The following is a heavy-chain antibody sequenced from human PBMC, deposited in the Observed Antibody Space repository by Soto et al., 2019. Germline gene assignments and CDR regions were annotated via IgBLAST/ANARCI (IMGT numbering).Heavy chain of an antibody. CDR1: GGSISSYY. Sequence: PSETLSLTCTVSGGSISSYYWSWIRQPPGKGLEWIGYIYYSGSTNYNPSLKSRVTISVDTSKNQFSLKLTSVTAADTAVYYYARDNGYSYGYNLDHWGQGTLVTVSS. J-gene: IGHJ4*02. D-gene: IGHD5-18*01. V-gene: IGHV4-59*01. CDR3: ARDNGYSYGYNLDH. CDR2: IYYSGST.